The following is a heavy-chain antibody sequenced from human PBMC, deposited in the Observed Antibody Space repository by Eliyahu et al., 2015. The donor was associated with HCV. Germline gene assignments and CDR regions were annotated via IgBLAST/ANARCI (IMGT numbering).Heavy chain of an antibody. Sequence: QVQLQESGPGLVKPSETLSLTCTVSGGSITTYYXSWIRQPPGKGLGWIGYXHYSGSTNYNPSLXXRVTXPLDTSKNQFSLNLTSVTAADTAVYYCAXGGGGIAVAGTGGWFDPWGQGTLVTVSS. J-gene: IGHJ5*02. CDR2: XHYSGST. V-gene: IGHV4-59*01. D-gene: IGHD6-19*01. CDR3: AXGGGGIAVAGTGGWFDP. CDR1: GGSITTYY.